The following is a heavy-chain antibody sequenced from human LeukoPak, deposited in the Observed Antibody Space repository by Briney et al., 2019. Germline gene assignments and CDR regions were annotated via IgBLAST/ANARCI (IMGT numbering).Heavy chain of an antibody. V-gene: IGHV4-39*01. CDR1: GGSISSSSYY. J-gene: IGHJ4*02. D-gene: IGHD2-15*01. CDR3: ARHGGSRVSLDY. CDR2: IYYSGST. Sequence: SETLSLTCTVSGGSISSSSYYWGWIRQPSGKGLEWIGSIYYSGSTYYNPSLKSRVTISVDTSKNQFSLKLSSVTAADTAVYYCARHGGSRVSLDYWGQGTLVTVSS.